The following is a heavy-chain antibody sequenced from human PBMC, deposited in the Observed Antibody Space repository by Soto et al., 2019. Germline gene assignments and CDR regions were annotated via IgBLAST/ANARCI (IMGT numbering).Heavy chain of an antibody. CDR3: ARVGTSESFFDY. Sequence: VQLVETGGCLIQPGGSLRLSCVVSGFAVSDRRMTWVRQAPRQGLEWVADLYFYGSANYADSVRGRFTISNDDSENTVFLEMNNLRAEDTALYCCARVGTSESFFDYWGQGTLVTVSP. D-gene: IGHD7-27*01. J-gene: IGHJ4*02. CDR2: LYFYGSA. CDR1: GFAVSDRR. V-gene: IGHV3-53*02.